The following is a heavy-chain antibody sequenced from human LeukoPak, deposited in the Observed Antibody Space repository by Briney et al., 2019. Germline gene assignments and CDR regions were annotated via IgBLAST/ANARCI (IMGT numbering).Heavy chain of an antibody. CDR1: GITFRNYW. CDR2: INQDSSEK. CDR3: VQGWRDN. V-gene: IGHV3-7*01. Sequence: GGSLGLSWVASGITFRNYWMSWVRQAPGKGLEWVANINQDSSEKYYVDSVKGRFTISRDNAKNSLYLQLNTLRPEDTAVYYCVQGWRDNWGQGTLVTVSS. J-gene: IGHJ4*02. D-gene: IGHD2-15*01.